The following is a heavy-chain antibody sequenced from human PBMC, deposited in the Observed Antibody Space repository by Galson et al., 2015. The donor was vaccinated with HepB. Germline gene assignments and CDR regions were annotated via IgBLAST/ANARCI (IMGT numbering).Heavy chain of an antibody. J-gene: IGHJ4*02. Sequence: SLRLSCAASGFTFGGSWMHWVRQAPGKGLEWVSGISWNSGHSAYLDSVKGRFTISRDNAKNSLYLQLNSLTSEDTALYFCVKDVDPFLGVAAAGWFENWGQGTPVTVSS. V-gene: IGHV3-9*01. CDR1: GFTFGGSW. CDR3: VKDVDPFLGVAAAGWFEN. D-gene: IGHD6-13*01. CDR2: ISWNSGHS.